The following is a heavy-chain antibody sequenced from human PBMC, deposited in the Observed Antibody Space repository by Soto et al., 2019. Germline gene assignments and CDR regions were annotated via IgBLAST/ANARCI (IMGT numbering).Heavy chain of an antibody. J-gene: IGHJ3*01. Sequence: QVQLVQSGAEVKKPGASVKVSCKTSGYTFTGYGINWVRQAPGHGLEWVGWISVFNGNTKYGQNNQDRVIMTTDTSTSTAYMELRSLRSDDTAVYFCGRDGSGGIIDSWGQGTMLIVSS. CDR2: ISVFNGNT. CDR3: GRDGSGGIIDS. V-gene: IGHV1-18*01. CDR1: GYTFTGYG. D-gene: IGHD2-15*01.